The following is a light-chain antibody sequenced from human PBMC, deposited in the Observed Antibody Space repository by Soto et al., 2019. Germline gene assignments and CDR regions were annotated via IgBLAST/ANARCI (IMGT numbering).Light chain of an antibody. V-gene: IGKV3-20*01. CDR1: QSMDNRY. Sequence: EIVLTQSPGTLSSSPGERATLSCRASQSMDNRYFAWYQHKPGQAHRLLIYATSSRATGIPDRFGGSGSGTDFTLTINRLEPKDFAVYYCQQYFASYWTFGQGTKVDIK. CDR2: ATS. J-gene: IGKJ1*01. CDR3: QQYFASYWT.